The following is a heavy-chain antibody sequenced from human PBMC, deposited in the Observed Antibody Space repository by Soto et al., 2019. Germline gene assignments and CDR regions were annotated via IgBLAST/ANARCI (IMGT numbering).Heavy chain of an antibody. CDR1: GFTFSSYS. V-gene: IGHV3-48*01. CDR3: ARDPFIAAAGMKMDY. Sequence: GGSLRLSCAASGFTFSSYSMNWVRQAPGKGLEWVSYISSSSSTIYYADSVKGRFTISRDNAKNSLYLQMNSLRAEDTAVYYCARDPFIAAAGMKMDYWGQGTLVTVSS. CDR2: ISSSSSTI. J-gene: IGHJ4*02. D-gene: IGHD6-13*01.